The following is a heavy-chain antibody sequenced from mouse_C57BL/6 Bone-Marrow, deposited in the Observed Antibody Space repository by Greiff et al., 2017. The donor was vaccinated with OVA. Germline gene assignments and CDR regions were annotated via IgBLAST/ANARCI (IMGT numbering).Heavy chain of an antibody. V-gene: IGHV14-4*01. CDR2: IDPENGDT. CDR1: GFNIKDDY. D-gene: IGHD2-3*01. J-gene: IGHJ1*03. CDR3: TLYDGYYGYFDV. Sequence: VQLQQSGAELVRPGASVKLSCTASGFNIKDDYMHWVKQRPEQGLEWIGWIDPENGDTEYASKFQGKATITADTSSNTAYLQLSSLKSEDTAVYYCTLYDGYYGYFDVWGTGTTVTVSS.